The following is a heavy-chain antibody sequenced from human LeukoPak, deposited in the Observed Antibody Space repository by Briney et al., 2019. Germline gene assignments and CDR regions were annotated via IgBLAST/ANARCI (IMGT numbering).Heavy chain of an antibody. Sequence: PGGSLRLSCAPAGFTFSRYWIDWVSQAPGGGLVWVSRMKRDWSTNYADSVQGRFTISRDNAKNTVSLQINSLRAEDTGVYYCARAPSEIGGYYPEYFRHWGQGTLVTVSS. CDR1: GFTFSRYW. CDR2: MKRDWST. D-gene: IGHD3-22*01. CDR3: ARAPSEIGGYYPEYFRH. V-gene: IGHV3-74*01. J-gene: IGHJ1*01.